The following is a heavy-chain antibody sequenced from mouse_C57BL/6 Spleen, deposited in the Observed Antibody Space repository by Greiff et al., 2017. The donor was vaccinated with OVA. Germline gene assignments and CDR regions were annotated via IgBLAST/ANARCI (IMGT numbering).Heavy chain of an antibody. V-gene: IGHV1-26*01. Sequence: DVKLQQSGPELVKPGASVKISCKASGYTFTDYYMNWVKQSHGKSLEWIGDINPNNGGTSYNQKFKGKATLTVDKSSSTAYMELRSLTSEDSAVYYCARPNYYGGDYYAMDYWGQGTSVTVSS. J-gene: IGHJ4*01. D-gene: IGHD1-1*01. CDR2: INPNNGGT. CDR1: GYTFTDYY. CDR3: ARPNYYGGDYYAMDY.